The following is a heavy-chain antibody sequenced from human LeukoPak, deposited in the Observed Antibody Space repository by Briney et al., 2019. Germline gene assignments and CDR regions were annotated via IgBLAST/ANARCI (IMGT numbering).Heavy chain of an antibody. D-gene: IGHD3-22*01. J-gene: IGHJ4*02. CDR3: AREIAYDSSGYYGEWGLDY. CDR1: GYTFTSYY. CDR2: INPSGGST. Sequence: ASVKVSCKASGYTFTSYYVHWVRQAPGQGLEWMGIINPSGGSTSYAQKFQGRVTMTRDTSTSTVYMELSSLRSEDTAVYYCAREIAYDSSGYYGEWGLDYWGQGTLVTVSS. V-gene: IGHV1-46*01.